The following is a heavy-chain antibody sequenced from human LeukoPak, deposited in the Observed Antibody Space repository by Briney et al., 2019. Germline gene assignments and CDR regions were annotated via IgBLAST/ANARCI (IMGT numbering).Heavy chain of an antibody. CDR3: VGDGRDGYNIYFHH. CDR1: GFTFSSYG. V-gene: IGHV3-33*01. Sequence: GRSLRLSCAASGFTFSSYGMHWVRQAPGKGLEWVAVIWYDGSNKYYADSVKGRFTISRDNSKNTLYLQMNSLRAEDTAVYYCVGDGRDGYNIYFHHWGQGTLVTVSS. J-gene: IGHJ1*01. D-gene: IGHD5-24*01. CDR2: IWYDGSNK.